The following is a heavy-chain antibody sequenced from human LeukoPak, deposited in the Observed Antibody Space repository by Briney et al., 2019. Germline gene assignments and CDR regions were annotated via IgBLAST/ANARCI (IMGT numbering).Heavy chain of an antibody. CDR2: INGGGNTT. D-gene: IGHD6-19*01. CDR3: TKELHVAVAVADYYYFYMDV. V-gene: IGHV3-23*01. J-gene: IGHJ6*03. CDR1: GFAFSNFA. Sequence: PGGALRLSCAASGFAFSNFAMGWVRQSPGKGLEWLSTINGGGNTTFYSDSVKGRFTISRDNSKNTLYLHMDSLRPDDTATYYCTKELHVAVAVADYYYFYMDVWGRGTAVTVS.